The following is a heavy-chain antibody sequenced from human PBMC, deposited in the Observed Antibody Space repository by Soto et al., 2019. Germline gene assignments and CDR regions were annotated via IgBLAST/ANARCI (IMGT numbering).Heavy chain of an antibody. J-gene: IGHJ4*02. CDR3: ARDWAWNYDY. CDR1: GFTVSYFG. V-gene: IGHV3-30-3*01. CDR2: ISPDGGKA. Sequence: PGGSLRFSCAASGFTVSYFGLHWVRQAPGKGLEWVAFISPDGGKAYYADSMKGRFTISRDNSKNTLDLQMNSLKPEDTAVYYCARDWAWNYDYWGQGTLVTVS. D-gene: IGHD1-7*01.